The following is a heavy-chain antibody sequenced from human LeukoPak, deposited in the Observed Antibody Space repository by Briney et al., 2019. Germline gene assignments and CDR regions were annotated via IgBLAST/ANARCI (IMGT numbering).Heavy chain of an antibody. Sequence: SETLSLTCTVSGGSISSYYWSWIRQPAGKGLEWIGRIYTSGSTNYNPSLKSRVTMSVDTSKNQFSLKLSSVTAADTAVYYCAREVYYGGNLYYFDYRGQGTRVTVSS. D-gene: IGHD4-23*01. J-gene: IGHJ4*02. CDR3: AREVYYGGNLYYFDY. CDR1: GGSISSYY. CDR2: IYTSGST. V-gene: IGHV4-4*07.